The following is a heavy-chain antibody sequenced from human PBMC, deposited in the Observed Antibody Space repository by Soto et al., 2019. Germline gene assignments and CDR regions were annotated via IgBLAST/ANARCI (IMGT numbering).Heavy chain of an antibody. CDR3: ARDGALELAGSDAFDI. CDR2: INPNSGGT. Sequence: ASVKVSCKASGYTFTGYYMHWVRQAPGQGLEWMGWINPNSGGTNYAQKFQGWVTMTRDTSISTAYMELSRLRSDDTAVYYVARDGALELAGSDAFDIWGQGTMVTVSS. J-gene: IGHJ3*02. D-gene: IGHD1-26*01. CDR1: GYTFTGYY. V-gene: IGHV1-2*04.